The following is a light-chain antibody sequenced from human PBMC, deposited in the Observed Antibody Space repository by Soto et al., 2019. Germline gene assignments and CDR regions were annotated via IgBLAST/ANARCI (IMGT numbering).Light chain of an antibody. J-gene: IGKJ4*02. CDR2: DAS. CDR3: KPSSEWPRT. V-gene: IGKV3-11*01. CDR1: QSVNTY. Sequence: EIVLTQSPATLYLSPGERATLSFRASQSVNTYLAWYQQRPGQAPRLLMYDASNRATGIPTLCSGRGSVTDFILTISSLRPEDCAVHYCKPSSEWPRTFGGGTKVDLK.